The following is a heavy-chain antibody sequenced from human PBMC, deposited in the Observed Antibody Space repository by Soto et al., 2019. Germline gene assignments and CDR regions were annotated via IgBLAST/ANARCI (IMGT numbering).Heavy chain of an antibody. J-gene: IGHJ4*02. Sequence: QVQLVQSGAEVKKPGSSVKVSCKASGGTFSSYTISWVRQAPGQGLEWMGRIIPILGIANYAQKFQGRVTITADKSTSTADMELSSLRSEDTAVYYCARDIVATNPEGYWGQGTLVTVSS. CDR3: ARDIVATNPEGY. D-gene: IGHD5-12*01. CDR1: GGTFSSYT. V-gene: IGHV1-69*02. CDR2: IIPILGIA.